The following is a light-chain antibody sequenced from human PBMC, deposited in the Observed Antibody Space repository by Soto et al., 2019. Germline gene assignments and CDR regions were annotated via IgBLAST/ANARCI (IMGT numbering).Light chain of an antibody. CDR3: QQYNSYST. V-gene: IGKV1-5*01. J-gene: IGKJ1*01. CDR1: QDIRKY. Sequence: DIQMTQSPSSLSASVGDRVTITCQASQDIRKYLNWYQQKAGKAPKLLIYDASSLESGVPSRFSGSGSGTEFTLTISSLQPEDFASYYCQQYNSYSTFGQGTKVDIK. CDR2: DAS.